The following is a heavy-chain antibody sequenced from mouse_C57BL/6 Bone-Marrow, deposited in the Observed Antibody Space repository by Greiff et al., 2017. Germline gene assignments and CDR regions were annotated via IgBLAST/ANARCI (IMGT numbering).Heavy chain of an antibody. CDR1: GYTFTDYY. D-gene: IGHD1-1*01. J-gene: IGHJ4*01. CDR3: ARPGYYGSSSYYDAMDD. Sequence: EVQLQQSGPELVKPGASVKISCKASGYTFTDYYMNWVKQSHGKSLEWIGDINPNNGGTSYNQKFKGRGTLTVDKSSSTDYMWLRSLTSEDSAVYYCARPGYYGSSSYYDAMDDCGQGTSVTVSS. CDR2: INPNNGGT. V-gene: IGHV1-26*01.